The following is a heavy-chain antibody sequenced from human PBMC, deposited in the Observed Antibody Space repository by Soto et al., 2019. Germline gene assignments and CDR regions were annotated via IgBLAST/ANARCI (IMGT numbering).Heavy chain of an antibody. V-gene: IGHV4-31*03. CDR2: IYYSGST. Sequence: SETLSLTCTVSGGSISSGGYYWSWIRQHPGKGLEWIGYIYYSGSTYYNPSLKSRVTISVDTSKNQFSLKLSSVTAADTTVYYCARYSSSFEYNWFDPWGQGTLVTVSS. CDR1: GGSISSGGYY. D-gene: IGHD6-6*01. J-gene: IGHJ5*02. CDR3: ARYSSSFEYNWFDP.